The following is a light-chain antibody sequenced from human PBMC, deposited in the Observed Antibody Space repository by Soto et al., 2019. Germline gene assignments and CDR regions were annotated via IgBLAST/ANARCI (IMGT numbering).Light chain of an antibody. CDR2: DAS. CDR3: QQRSNWPPGT. CDR1: QSVSSY. V-gene: IGKV3-11*01. J-gene: IGKJ1*01. Sequence: EIVLTQSPATLSLSPGERATLSCRACQSVSSYLAWYQQKPGQAPRLLIYDASNRATGIPARFSGSGSGTDFTLTISSLEPEDFAVYYCQQRSNWPPGTVGQGTKVEIK.